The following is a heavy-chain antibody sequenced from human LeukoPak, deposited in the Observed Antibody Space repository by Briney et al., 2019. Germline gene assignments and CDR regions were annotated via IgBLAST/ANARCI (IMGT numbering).Heavy chain of an antibody. V-gene: IGHV3-23*01. CDR3: LGSGYSSS. D-gene: IGHD6-6*01. CDR1: GFTFSSYA. CDR2: ISGTGGST. Sequence: PGGSLRLSCAASGFTFSSYAINWVRQAPGKGLEWVSGISGTGGSTHYADSVKGRFTISRDNSKNTQYLQMNSLRAEDTAVYYCLGSGYSSSWGQGTLVTVSS. J-gene: IGHJ4*02.